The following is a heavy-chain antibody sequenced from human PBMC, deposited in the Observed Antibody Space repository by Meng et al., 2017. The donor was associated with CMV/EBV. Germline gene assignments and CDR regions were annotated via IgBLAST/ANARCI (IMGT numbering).Heavy chain of an antibody. J-gene: IGHJ4*02. CDR2: IIPILGIA. CDR1: GGTFSSYA. V-gene: IGHV1-69*10. CDR3: ARAYCSSTSCYNFDY. Sequence: SVKVSCKASGGTFSSYAISWVRQAPGQGLEWMGGIIPILGIANYAQKFQGRVTITADKSTSTAYMELSSLRSEDTAVYYCARAYCSSTSCYNFDYWGQGTLVTVSS. D-gene: IGHD2-2*02.